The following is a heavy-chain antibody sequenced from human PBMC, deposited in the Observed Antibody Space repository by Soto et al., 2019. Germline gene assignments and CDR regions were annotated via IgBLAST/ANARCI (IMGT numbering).Heavy chain of an antibody. D-gene: IGHD3-3*01. CDR2: IYYSGST. Sequence: PSETLSLTCTVSGGSISSSSYYWGWIRQPPGKGLEWIGSIYYSGSTYYNPSLKSRVTISVDTSKNQFSLKLSSVTAADTAVYYCAGSSRLRFLEWLPVYWGQGTRVTVSS. CDR1: GGSISSSSYY. CDR3: AGSSRLRFLEWLPVY. V-gene: IGHV4-39*01. J-gene: IGHJ4*02.